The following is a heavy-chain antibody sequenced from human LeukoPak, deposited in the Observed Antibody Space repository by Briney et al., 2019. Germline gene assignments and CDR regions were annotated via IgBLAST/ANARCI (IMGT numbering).Heavy chain of an antibody. V-gene: IGHV3-66*01. D-gene: IGHD6-6*01. CDR1: GFTVSSNY. J-gene: IGHJ4*02. CDR3: ARGIAAQGTDY. Sequence: GGSLRLSCAASGFTVSSNYMSWVRQAPGKGLEWVSVIYSGGSTYYADSVKGRFTISRDNAKNSLYLQMNSLRAEDTAVYYCARGIAAQGTDYWGQGTLVTVSS. CDR2: IYSGGST.